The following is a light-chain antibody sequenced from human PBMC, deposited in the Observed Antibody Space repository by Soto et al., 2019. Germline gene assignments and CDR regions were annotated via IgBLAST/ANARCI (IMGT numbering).Light chain of an antibody. J-gene: IGKJ2*01. V-gene: IGKV1-5*01. CDR2: DAS. Sequence: DIQMTQSPSTLSASIGDRVTITCRASQSITSSLAWYQQKPGEAPTLLIYDASSLETGVPSRFSGSGSGTEFTVTISSLQADDFATYYCQHYSAYPYTFGPGTELMFK. CDR1: QSITSS. CDR3: QHYSAYPYT.